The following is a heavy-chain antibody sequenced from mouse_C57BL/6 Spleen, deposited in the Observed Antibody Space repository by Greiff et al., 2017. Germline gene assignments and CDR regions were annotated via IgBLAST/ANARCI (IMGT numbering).Heavy chain of an antibody. J-gene: IGHJ4*01. D-gene: IGHD2-4*01. CDR3: ARRADYGDAMDY. Sequence: QVHVKQSGAELVRPGTSVKVSCKASGYAFTNYLIEWVKQRPGQGLEWIGVINPGSGGTNYNEKFKGKATLTADKSSSTAYMQLSSLTSEDSAVYFCARRADYGDAMDYWGQGTSVTVSS. CDR1: GYAFTNYL. V-gene: IGHV1-54*01. CDR2: INPGSGGT.